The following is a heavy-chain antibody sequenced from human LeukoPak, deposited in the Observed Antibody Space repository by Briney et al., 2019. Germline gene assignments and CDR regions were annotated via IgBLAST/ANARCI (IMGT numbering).Heavy chain of an antibody. Sequence: PGGSLRLSCAASGFTFSSYWMHWVRQAPGKGLVWVSRINNDGSSTSYADSVKGRFTISRDNAKNTLYLQMNSLRAEDTAVYYCARLSAMLRGPEDIFYFEFWGLGTLVTVSA. J-gene: IGHJ4*02. D-gene: IGHD2-21*01. V-gene: IGHV3-74*01. CDR3: ARLSAMLRGPEDIFYFEF. CDR1: GFTFSSYW. CDR2: INNDGSST.